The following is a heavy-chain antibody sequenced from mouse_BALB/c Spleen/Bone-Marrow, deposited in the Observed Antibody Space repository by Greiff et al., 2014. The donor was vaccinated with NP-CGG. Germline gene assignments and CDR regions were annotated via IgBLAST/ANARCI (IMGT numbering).Heavy chain of an antibody. CDR3: AIYYYGSSGFAY. D-gene: IGHD1-1*01. Sequence: VQLQQPGAELVKPGASVKLSCTAPGFNIKDTYMHWVKQRPEQGLEWIGRIDPANGNTKYDPKFQGKATITADTSSNTAYLRLSSLTSEDTAVYYCAIYYYGSSGFAYWGQGTLVTVSA. CDR1: GFNIKDTY. V-gene: IGHV14-3*02. CDR2: IDPANGNT. J-gene: IGHJ3*01.